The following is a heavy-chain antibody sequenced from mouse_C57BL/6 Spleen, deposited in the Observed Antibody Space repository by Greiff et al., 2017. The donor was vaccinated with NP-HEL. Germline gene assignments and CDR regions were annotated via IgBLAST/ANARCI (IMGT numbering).Heavy chain of an antibody. Sequence: VQLQQPGAELVRPGTSVKLSCKASGYTFTSYWMHWVKQRPGQGLEWIGVIDPSDSYTNSNQKFKGKATLTVDTSSSTAYMQLSSLTSEDSAVYYCARSYYGSSDDWYFEVWGTGTTVTVSS. CDR2: IDPSDSYT. V-gene: IGHV1-59*01. D-gene: IGHD1-1*01. CDR3: ARSYYGSSDDWYFEV. CDR1: GYTFTSYW. J-gene: IGHJ1*03.